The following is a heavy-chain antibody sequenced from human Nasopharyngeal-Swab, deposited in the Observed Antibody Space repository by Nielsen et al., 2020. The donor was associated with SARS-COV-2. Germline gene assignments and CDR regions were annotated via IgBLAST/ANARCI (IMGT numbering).Heavy chain of an antibody. J-gene: IGHJ6*03. Sequence: GGSLRLSCAASGFTFSSYEMNWVRQAPGKGLEWLSYISSSGSITYYADSVKGRLTISRHNSKNTLYLQMNSLRAEDTAVYYCASNLCSGGSCYRAGYYYYMDVWGKGTTVTVSS. V-gene: IGHV3-48*03. D-gene: IGHD2-15*01. CDR3: ASNLCSGGSCYRAGYYYYMDV. CDR2: ISSSGSIT. CDR1: GFTFSSYE.